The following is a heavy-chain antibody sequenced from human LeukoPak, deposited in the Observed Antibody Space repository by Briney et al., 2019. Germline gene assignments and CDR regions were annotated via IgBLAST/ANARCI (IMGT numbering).Heavy chain of an antibody. CDR2: IFHSGGT. J-gene: IGHJ4*02. CDR3: AKHFPRYSSTPEGKYFDY. CDR1: GGSISSSGYY. D-gene: IGHD6-13*01. Sequence: PSETLSLTCTVSGGSISSSGYYWGWIRQPPGKGLEWIGTIFHSGGTYYNPSLKSRVTILVDKSKNQFSLKLSSVTAADTALYYCAKHFPRYSSTPEGKYFDYWGQGTLVTVSS. V-gene: IGHV4-39*01.